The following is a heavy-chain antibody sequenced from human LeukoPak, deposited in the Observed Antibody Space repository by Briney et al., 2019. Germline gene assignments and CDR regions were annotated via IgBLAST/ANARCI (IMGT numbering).Heavy chain of an antibody. CDR2: VSYDGSNK. CDR3: AKDLGAGDGMDV. D-gene: IGHD3-10*01. V-gene: IGHV3-30*18. CDR1: GFTFSSYG. J-gene: IGHJ6*02. Sequence: PGGSLRLSCAASGFTFSSYGMHWVLQAPGKGLEWVAVVSYDGSNKYYADSVKGRFTISRDNSKNTLYLQMNSLRAEDTAVYYCAKDLGAGDGMDVWGQGTTVTVSS.